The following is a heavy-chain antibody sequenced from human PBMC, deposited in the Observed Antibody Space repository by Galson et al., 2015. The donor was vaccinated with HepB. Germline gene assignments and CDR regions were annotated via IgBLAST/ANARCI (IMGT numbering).Heavy chain of an antibody. J-gene: IGHJ6*02. V-gene: IGHV1-18*04. CDR3: ARNPGIVVAGKYYYYGMDV. D-gene: IGHD6-19*01. CDR1: AYTFTNFG. Sequence: SVKVSCKASAYTFTNFGISWVRQAPGQGPEWMGWFAAYNGNTNYAQKFQGRVTMTTDTSTSTAYMELRSLGSDDTAVYYCARNPGIVVAGKYYYYGMDVWGQGTTVTVSS. CDR2: FAAYNGNT.